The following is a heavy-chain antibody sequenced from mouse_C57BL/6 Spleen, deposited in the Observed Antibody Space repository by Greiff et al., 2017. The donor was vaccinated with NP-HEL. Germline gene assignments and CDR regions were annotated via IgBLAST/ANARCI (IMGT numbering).Heavy chain of an antibody. J-gene: IGHJ2*01. V-gene: IGHV1-80*01. D-gene: IGHD1-1*01. CDR1: GYAFSSYW. CDR2: IYPGDGDT. CDR3: ARGTTVVATSYFDY. Sequence: VQLQQSGAELVKPGASVKISCKASGYAFSSYWMNWVKQRPGKGLEWIGQIYPGDGDTNYNGKFKGKATLTADKSSSTAYMQLSSLTSEDSAVYFCARGTTVVATSYFDYWGQGTTLTVSS.